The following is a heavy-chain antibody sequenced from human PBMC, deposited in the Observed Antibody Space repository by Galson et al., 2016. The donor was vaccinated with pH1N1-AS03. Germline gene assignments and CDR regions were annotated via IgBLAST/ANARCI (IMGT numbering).Heavy chain of an antibody. CDR1: GFRFIDYW. V-gene: IGHV3-7*01. Sequence: SLRLSCAASGFRFIDYWMTWVRQAPGKGLEWVANIDQDGSEKYYMDSVEGRFTISRDNARNSLYLQMNSLRAEDTAVYYCARRSAAVSGTGCVDVWGQGTTVTVSS. CDR2: IDQDGSEK. CDR3: ARRSAAVSGTGCVDV. J-gene: IGHJ6*02. D-gene: IGHD6-19*01.